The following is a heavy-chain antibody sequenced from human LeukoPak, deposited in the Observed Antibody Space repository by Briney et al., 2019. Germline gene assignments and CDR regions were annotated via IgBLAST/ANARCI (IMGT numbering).Heavy chain of an antibody. D-gene: IGHD5-12*01. Sequence: ASLKVSCKTSGYTFTGYHMHWVRQAPGQGLEWMGWINPNSGGTNYAQKFQGRVTMTRDMSISTAYMELSRLRSDDTAVYYCASAGNEYGGYVVDYWGQGTVVTVSS. CDR2: INPNSGGT. V-gene: IGHV1-2*02. CDR3: ASAGNEYGGYVVDY. CDR1: GYTFTGYH. J-gene: IGHJ4*02.